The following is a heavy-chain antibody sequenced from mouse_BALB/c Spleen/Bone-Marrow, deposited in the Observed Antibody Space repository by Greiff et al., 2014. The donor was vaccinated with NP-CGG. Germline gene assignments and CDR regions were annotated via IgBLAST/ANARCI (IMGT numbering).Heavy chain of an antibody. V-gene: IGHV7-3*02. CDR2: IRNKANGYTT. J-gene: IGHJ2*01. Sequence: EVKLVEFGGGLVLPGGSLRLSCTTSGFTFTDYFMTWVRQPPGKALEWLGFIRNKANGYTTEYNPSVKGRFTISRDTSQGILYLQMNTLRAEDSAIYFCARDYSGYFDFWGQGTTLTVSS. CDR1: GFTFTDYF. D-gene: IGHD5-1*01. CDR3: ARDYSGYFDF.